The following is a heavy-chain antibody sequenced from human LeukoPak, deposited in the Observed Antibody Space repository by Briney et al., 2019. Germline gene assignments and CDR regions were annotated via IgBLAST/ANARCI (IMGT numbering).Heavy chain of an antibody. J-gene: IGHJ5*02. Sequence: GGSLRLSCAASGFTFSDYYMSWIRQAPGKGLEWVSYISSSSSYTNYADSVKGRFTISRDNAKNSLYLQMNSLRAEDTAVYYCARERDGYNNWFDPWGQGTLVTVSS. CDR2: ISSSSSYT. V-gene: IGHV3-11*05. CDR3: ARERDGYNNWFDP. CDR1: GFTFSDYY. D-gene: IGHD5-24*01.